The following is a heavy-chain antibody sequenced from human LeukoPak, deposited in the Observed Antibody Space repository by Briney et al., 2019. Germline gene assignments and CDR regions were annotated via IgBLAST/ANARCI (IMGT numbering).Heavy chain of an antibody. CDR3: ARVLGGTVDY. J-gene: IGHJ4*02. CDR1: GGSFSGYY. D-gene: IGHD1-1*01. CDR2: INHSGST. Sequence: SETLSLTCAVYGGSFSGYYWSWIRQPPGKGLEWIGEINHSGSTNYNPSLKSRVTISVDMSKNQFSLKLSSVTAADTAVYYCARVLGGTVDYWGQGTLVTVSS. V-gene: IGHV4-34*01.